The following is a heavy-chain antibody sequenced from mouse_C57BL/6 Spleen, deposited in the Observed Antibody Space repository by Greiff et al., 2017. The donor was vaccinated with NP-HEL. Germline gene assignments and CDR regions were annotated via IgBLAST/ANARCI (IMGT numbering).Heavy chain of an antibody. CDR2: ISSGSSTI. J-gene: IGHJ3*01. CDR1: GFTFSDYG. V-gene: IGHV5-17*01. CDR3: ARSHDGYYWFAY. Sequence: DVMLVESGGGLVKPGGSLKLSCAASGFTFSDYGMHWVRQAPEKGLEWVAYISSGSSTIYYADTVTGRFTISRDNAKNTLFLQMTSLRSEDTAMYYCARSHDGYYWFAYWGQWTLVTVSA. D-gene: IGHD2-3*01.